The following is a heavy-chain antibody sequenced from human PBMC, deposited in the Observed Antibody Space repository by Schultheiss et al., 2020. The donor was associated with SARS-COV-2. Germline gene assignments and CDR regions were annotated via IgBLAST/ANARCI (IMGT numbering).Heavy chain of an antibody. CDR1: GYTLTELS. D-gene: IGHD2-2*01. V-gene: IGHV1-24*01. CDR2: FDPEDGET. J-gene: IGHJ6*02. Sequence: GESLKISCKVSGYTLTELSMHWVRQAPGKGLEWMGGFDPEDGETIYAQKFQGRVTMTEDTSTDTAYMELSSLRSEDTAVYYCARVRISSLHYYYGMDVWGQGTTVTVSS. CDR3: ARVRISSLHYYYGMDV.